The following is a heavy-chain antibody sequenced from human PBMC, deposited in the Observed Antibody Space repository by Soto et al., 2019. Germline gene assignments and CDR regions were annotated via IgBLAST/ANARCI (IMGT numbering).Heavy chain of an antibody. Sequence: QVQLVQSGAEVKRPGSSVKVSCKASGDTFNFYSINWVRQAPGVGLEWVGRVNPILSMSNYAQRFQGRVTRTADKATGTAYMELRSLRSEDTAIYYCASSYGSGYRAFDYWGQGALVTVSS. J-gene: IGHJ4*02. CDR2: VNPILSMS. CDR3: ASSYGSGYRAFDY. CDR1: GDTFNFYS. D-gene: IGHD3-10*01. V-gene: IGHV1-69*02.